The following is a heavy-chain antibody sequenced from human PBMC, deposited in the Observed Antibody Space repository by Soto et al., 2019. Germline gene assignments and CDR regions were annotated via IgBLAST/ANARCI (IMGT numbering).Heavy chain of an antibody. D-gene: IGHD3-3*01. CDR3: ARSGVFALSTIPSPYYYYMDV. CDR2: IWYDGSNK. V-gene: IGHV3-33*01. CDR1: GFTFSSYG. J-gene: IGHJ6*03. Sequence: GGSLRLSCAASGFTFSSYGMHWVRQAPGKGLEWVAVIWYDGSNKYYADSVKGRFTISRDNSKNTLYLQMNSLRAEDTAVYYCARSGVFALSTIPSPYYYYMDVWGKGTTVTVSS.